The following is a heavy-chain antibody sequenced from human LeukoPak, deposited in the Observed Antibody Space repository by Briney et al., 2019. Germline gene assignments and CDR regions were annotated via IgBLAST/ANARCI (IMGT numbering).Heavy chain of an antibody. D-gene: IGHD6-6*01. CDR2: IIPIFGTA. J-gene: IGHJ6*03. CDR1: GGTFSNYA. CDR3: AREYSSFPHSYYYYYMDV. Sequence: ASVKVSCKASGGTFSNYAISWVRQAPGQGLEWMGRIIPIFGTANYAQKFQGRVTIITDESTSTAYMELSSLRSEDTAVYYCAREYSSFPHSYYYYYMDVWGKGTTVTVSS. V-gene: IGHV1-69*05.